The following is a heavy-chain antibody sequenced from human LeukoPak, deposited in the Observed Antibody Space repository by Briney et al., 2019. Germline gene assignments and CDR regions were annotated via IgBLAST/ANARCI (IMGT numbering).Heavy chain of an antibody. Sequence: PGGSLRLSCAVSGFTFSDYYMDWVRQAPGKGLEWVGRIRNKANSYTPEYAASVKGRFTISRDDSKNSLYLQMNSLKAEDTAMYYCARGVLWSGYFYFDYWGQGTLVTVSS. CDR1: GFTFSDYY. J-gene: IGHJ4*02. CDR3: ARGVLWSGYFYFDY. D-gene: IGHD3-3*01. V-gene: IGHV3-72*01. CDR2: IRNKANSYTP.